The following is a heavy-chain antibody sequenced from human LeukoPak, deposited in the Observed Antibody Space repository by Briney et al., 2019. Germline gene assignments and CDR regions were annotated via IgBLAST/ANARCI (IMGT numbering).Heavy chain of an antibody. CDR3: AKPAHSSGYPYYFDY. CDR2: ISGSGGST. Sequence: GGSLRLSCAASGFTFSSYAMSWVRQAPGKGLEWVSAISGSGGSTYYADSVKGRFTISRDNSKNTLYLQMNSLRAEDTAVYYCAKPAHSSGYPYYFDYWGQGTLVTVPS. J-gene: IGHJ4*02. D-gene: IGHD3-22*01. CDR1: GFTFSSYA. V-gene: IGHV3-23*01.